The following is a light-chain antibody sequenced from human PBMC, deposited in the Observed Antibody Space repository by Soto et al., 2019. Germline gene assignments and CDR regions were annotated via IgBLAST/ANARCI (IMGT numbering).Light chain of an antibody. J-gene: IGKJ2*03. CDR3: QQYYSYPC. Sequence: AIRMTQSPSSLSASTGDIVTITCRARQGISSYLAWYQQKPGKAPKLLIYAASTLQSGVPSRFSGSGSGTDFTLTISCLQSEAFATYYCQQYYSYPCFGQGTKLEIK. CDR1: QGISSY. V-gene: IGKV1-8*01. CDR2: AAS.